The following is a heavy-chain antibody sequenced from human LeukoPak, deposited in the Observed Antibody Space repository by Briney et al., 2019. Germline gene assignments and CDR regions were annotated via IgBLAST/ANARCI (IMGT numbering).Heavy chain of an antibody. CDR3: ARSQLGAFDI. CDR2: IKQDGSEK. D-gene: IGHD2-2*01. J-gene: IGHJ3*02. Sequence: GGSLRLSCAASRFTFSSYWMSWVRQAPGKGLEWVANIKQDGSEKYYMDSVKGRFTISRDNAKNSLYLQMNSLRAEDTAVYYCARSQLGAFDIWGQGTMVTVSS. CDR1: RFTFSSYW. V-gene: IGHV3-7*04.